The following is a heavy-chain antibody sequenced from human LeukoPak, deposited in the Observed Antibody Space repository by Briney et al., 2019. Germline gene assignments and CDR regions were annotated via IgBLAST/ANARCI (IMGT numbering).Heavy chain of an antibody. J-gene: IGHJ6*02. V-gene: IGHV3-66*01. CDR3: ARENVDTAMVRKLYYYYYHGMDV. CDR1: GFRRKISY. Sequence: PGGSLRLSCAASGFRRKISYMSWVRQAPGKGLERVSVIYFDDTAYYADSVKGRFTISRDNSKNTFYLQMNTVRDEDTAVYYSARENVDTAMVRKLYYYYYHGMDVWGQGTTVTVSS. CDR2: IYFDDTA. D-gene: IGHD5-18*01.